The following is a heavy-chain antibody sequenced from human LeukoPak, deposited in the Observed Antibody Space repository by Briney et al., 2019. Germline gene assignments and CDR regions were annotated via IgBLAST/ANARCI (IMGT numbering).Heavy chain of an antibody. V-gene: IGHV3-66*02. CDR3: AAAGAKYYFDH. J-gene: IGHJ4*02. CDR1: GFTVSSNY. D-gene: IGHD1-14*01. Sequence: GGSLRLSCAASGFTVSSNYMSWVRQAPGKGLEWVSVIYSGGSTYYADSVKGRFTISRDNSKNTLYLQMNSLRAEDTAVYYCAAAGAKYYFDHWGQGPLVNLPS. CDR2: IYSGGST.